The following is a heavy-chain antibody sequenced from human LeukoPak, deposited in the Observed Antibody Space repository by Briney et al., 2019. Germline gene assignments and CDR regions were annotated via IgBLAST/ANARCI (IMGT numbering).Heavy chain of an antibody. CDR1: GGTFSSYA. Sequence: SVKVSCNASGGTFSSYANSWVRQAPGQGLEWMGGIIPIFGTANYAQKFQGRVTITADESTSTAYMELSSLRSEDTAVYYCARDHSYGFDYWGQGTLVTVSS. CDR2: IIPIFGTA. CDR3: ARDHSYGFDY. V-gene: IGHV1-69*13. J-gene: IGHJ4*02. D-gene: IGHD5-18*01.